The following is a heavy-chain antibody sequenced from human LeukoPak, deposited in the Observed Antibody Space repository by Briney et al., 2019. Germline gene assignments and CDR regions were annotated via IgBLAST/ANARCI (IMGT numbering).Heavy chain of an antibody. J-gene: IGHJ4*02. Sequence: GGSLRLSCAASGFTFSSYAMSWVRQAPGKGLEWVSYISSGSSTIHYADSVKGRFTISRDNAKDSLYLQMNSLRDEDMAVYFCARGHTSSWPTVDYWGQGTLVTVSS. D-gene: IGHD6-13*01. V-gene: IGHV3-48*02. CDR2: ISSGSSTI. CDR3: ARGHTSSWPTVDY. CDR1: GFTFSSYA.